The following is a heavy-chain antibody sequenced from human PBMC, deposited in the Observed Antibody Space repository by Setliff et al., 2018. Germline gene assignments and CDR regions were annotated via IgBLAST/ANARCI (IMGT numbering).Heavy chain of an antibody. Sequence: PGGSLRLSCAAAGFTFSSHWMHWVRQAPGKRLMWVSRINNDGSSTTYEDSVKGRFTISRDNAKNTLYLQMNSLRAEDTAVYYCAKGVGLDYYDRVDYWGQGTLVTVSS. CDR3: AKGVGLDYYDRVDY. D-gene: IGHD3-22*01. V-gene: IGHV3-74*01. J-gene: IGHJ4*02. CDR1: GFTFSSHW. CDR2: INNDGSST.